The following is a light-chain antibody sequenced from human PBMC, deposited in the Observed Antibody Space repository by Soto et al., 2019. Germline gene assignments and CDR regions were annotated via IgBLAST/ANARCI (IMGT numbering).Light chain of an antibody. CDR3: QQRDNWPWT. Sequence: ETVLTQSPATLSLSPGERATLSCRASQSVRSNLAWYQHRPGQAPRLLIYDASNRATGIPGRFSGSGSGTDFTLTISNLEPEDVAVYYCQQRDNWPWTFGQGAKVEI. CDR1: QSVRSN. J-gene: IGKJ1*01. CDR2: DAS. V-gene: IGKV3-11*01.